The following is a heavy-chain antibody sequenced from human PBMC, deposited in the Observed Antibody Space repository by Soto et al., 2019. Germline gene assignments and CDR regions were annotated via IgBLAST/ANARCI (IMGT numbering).Heavy chain of an antibody. CDR2: IYYSGST. Sequence: QVQLQESGPGLVKPSQTLSLTCTVSGGSISSGGYYWSWIRQHPGKGLEWIGYIYYSGSTYYNPSLKGRVTMSVDTSKNQFSVKLSSVTAADTAVYSCARGLDARRDVVVVAGTHEPWFDPWGQGTLVTVSS. CDR1: GGSISSGGYY. CDR3: ARGLDARRDVVVVAGTHEPWFDP. D-gene: IGHD2-15*01. J-gene: IGHJ5*02. V-gene: IGHV4-31*03.